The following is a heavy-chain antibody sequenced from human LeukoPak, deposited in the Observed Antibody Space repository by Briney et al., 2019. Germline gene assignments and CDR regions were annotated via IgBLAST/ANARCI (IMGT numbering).Heavy chain of an antibody. D-gene: IGHD3-22*01. Sequence: SETLSLTCTVSGGSISSYYWSWIRQPAGKGLEWIGRVYTSESTNYNPSLKSRVTMSVDTSKNQFSLKLSSVTAADTAVYYCARDLFYYDSSGYDRTGGFDYWGQGTLVTVSS. J-gene: IGHJ4*02. CDR2: VYTSEST. CDR3: ARDLFYYDSSGYDRTGGFDY. V-gene: IGHV4-4*07. CDR1: GGSISSYY.